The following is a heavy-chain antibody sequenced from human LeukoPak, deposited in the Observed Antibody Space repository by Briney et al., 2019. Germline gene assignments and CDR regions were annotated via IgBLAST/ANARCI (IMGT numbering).Heavy chain of an antibody. CDR2: IYPGDSDT. V-gene: IGHV5-51*01. CDR3: ARRLAAAGSGDFDY. J-gene: IGHJ4*02. D-gene: IGHD6-13*01. CDR1: GYRFTSYW. Sequence: GESLKISCKGSGYRFTSYWIAWVRQMPGKGLEWMGIIYPGDSDTRYSPSFQGQVTISADKSISTAYLQWSSPKASDSAMYYCARRLAAAGSGDFDYWGQGTLVTVSS.